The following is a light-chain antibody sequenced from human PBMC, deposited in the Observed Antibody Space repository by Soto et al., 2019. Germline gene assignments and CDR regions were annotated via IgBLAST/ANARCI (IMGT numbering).Light chain of an antibody. V-gene: IGKV1-5*03. CDR2: KAS. CDR1: QSISSW. CDR3: QQYISYWT. Sequence: DIQMTQSPSTLSASVGDRVTITCRASQSISSWLAWYQQKPGKAPKLLIYKASILESGVPSSFRGIGSGTEFTLTISSRQPDDFATYYCQQYISYWTFGQGTKVEIK. J-gene: IGKJ1*01.